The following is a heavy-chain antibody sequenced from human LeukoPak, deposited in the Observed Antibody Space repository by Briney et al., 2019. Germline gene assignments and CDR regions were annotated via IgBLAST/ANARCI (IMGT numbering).Heavy chain of an antibody. CDR3: ARILGYCSGGTCPERYFDL. Sequence: SETLSLTCAVYGGSFSGYYWSWIRQPPGKGLEGIGEINHSGRTNYNPSLKSRVTISVDSSKNQFSLRLSFVTAAATGVYYCARILGYCSGGTCPERYFDLWGRGTLVTVSS. J-gene: IGHJ2*01. V-gene: IGHV4-34*01. CDR1: GGSFSGYY. D-gene: IGHD2-15*01. CDR2: INHSGRT.